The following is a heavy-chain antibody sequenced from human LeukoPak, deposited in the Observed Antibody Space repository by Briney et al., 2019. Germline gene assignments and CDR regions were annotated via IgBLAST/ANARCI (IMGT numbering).Heavy chain of an antibody. Sequence: PGGSLRLSCAASGFTFSSYAMSWVRQAPGKGLEWVSVISGSGGSTYYADSVKGRLTISRDNSKNTLYLQMNSLRAEDTAVYYCARHPIVVVPAAIGYWGQGTLVTVSS. D-gene: IGHD2-2*02. CDR1: GFTFSSYA. CDR3: ARHPIVVVPAAIGY. J-gene: IGHJ4*02. CDR2: ISGSGGST. V-gene: IGHV3-23*01.